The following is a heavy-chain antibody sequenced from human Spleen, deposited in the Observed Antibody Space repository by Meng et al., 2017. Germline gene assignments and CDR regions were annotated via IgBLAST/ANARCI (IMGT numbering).Heavy chain of an antibody. CDR2: INHSGST. D-gene: IGHD4-11*01. CDR1: GGSISSGGYY. Sequence: VQLQESAPGLVKPSQTLSLPCTVSGGSISSGGYYWSWIRQHPGKGLEWIGEINHSGSTNYNPSLESRATISVDTSQNNLSLKLSSVTAADSAVYYCARGPTTMAHDFDYWGQGTLVTVSS. J-gene: IGHJ4*02. V-gene: IGHV4-31*03. CDR3: ARGPTTMAHDFDY.